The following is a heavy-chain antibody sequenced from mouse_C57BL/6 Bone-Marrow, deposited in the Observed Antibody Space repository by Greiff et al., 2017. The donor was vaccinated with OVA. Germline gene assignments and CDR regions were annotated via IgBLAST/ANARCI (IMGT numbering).Heavy chain of an antibody. Sequence: EVKLEESGGDLVKPGGSLKLSCAASGFTFSSYGMSWVRQTPDKRLEWVATISSGGSYTYYPDSVKGRFTISRDNAKNTLYLQMSSLKSEDTAMYYCARQRAYDGYYEDYWGQGTTLTVSS. D-gene: IGHD2-3*01. J-gene: IGHJ2*01. CDR2: ISSGGSYT. V-gene: IGHV5-6*02. CDR3: ARQRAYDGYYEDY. CDR1: GFTFSSYG.